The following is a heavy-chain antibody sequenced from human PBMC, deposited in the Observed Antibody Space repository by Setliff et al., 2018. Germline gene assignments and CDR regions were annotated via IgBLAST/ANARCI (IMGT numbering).Heavy chain of an antibody. V-gene: IGHV3-7*01. CDR2: INPHGSEK. J-gene: IGHJ6*03. D-gene: IGHD7-27*01. Sequence: PGGSLRLSCTASGLSYSNYWVSWVRQAPGKGLEWLASINPHGSEKYYADSVKGRFTISRDNAKNTLYLQMNSLRGEDTAVYFCAVIDWGENFYNMDVWGKGTTVTVSS. CDR1: GLSYSNYW. CDR3: AVIDWGENFYNMDV.